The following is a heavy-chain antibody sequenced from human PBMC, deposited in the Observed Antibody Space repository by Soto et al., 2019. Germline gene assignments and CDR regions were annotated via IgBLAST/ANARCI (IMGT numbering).Heavy chain of an antibody. V-gene: IGHV3-72*01. D-gene: IGHD6-13*01. CDR2: TRNKANSYTT. J-gene: IGHJ6*03. CDR3: ARDKKQQLVHNYYYYYMDV. Sequence: GGSLRLSCAASGFTFSDHYMDWVRQAPGKGLEWVGRTRNKANSYTTEYAASVKGRFTISRDDSKNSLYLQMNSLKTEDTAVYYCARDKKQQLVHNYYYYYMDVWGKGTTVTVSS. CDR1: GFTFSDHY.